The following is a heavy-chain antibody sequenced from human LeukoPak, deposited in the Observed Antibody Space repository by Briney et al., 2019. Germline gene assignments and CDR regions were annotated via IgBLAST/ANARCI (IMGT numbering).Heavy chain of an antibody. D-gene: IGHD2-2*01. CDR1: GYTFTDYY. J-gene: IGHJ5*02. CDR2: MNPKNGGT. Sequence: ASVKVSCKASGYTFTDYYMHWVRQAPGQGLEWMGWMNPKNGGTNYAQKFQGSVIMTRDTSISTSYMELSRLTSDDTAVYYCARSSVIVPAAINWFDPWGQGTLVTVSS. CDR3: ARSSVIVPAAINWFDP. V-gene: IGHV1-2*02.